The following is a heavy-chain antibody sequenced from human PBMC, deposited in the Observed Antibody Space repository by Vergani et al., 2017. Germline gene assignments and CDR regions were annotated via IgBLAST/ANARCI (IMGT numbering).Heavy chain of an antibody. CDR1: ESSFISNE. Sequence: EVMLVQSGAEVKKPGESLKISCKYSESSFISNEIAWVRQMSGKGLQWMGNINPIDSKIAYSPSFQGQAIMSLDKSITTAYLQWRSLKASDTAIYYCTRNVRGGDGACLNLDHWGQGTKVTVS. D-gene: IGHD3-10*02. V-gene: IGHV5-51*03. CDR3: TRNVRGGDGACLNLDH. CDR2: INPIDSKI. J-gene: IGHJ4*02.